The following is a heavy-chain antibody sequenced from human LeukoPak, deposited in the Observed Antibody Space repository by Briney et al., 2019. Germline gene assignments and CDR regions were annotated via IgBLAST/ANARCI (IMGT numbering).Heavy chain of an antibody. CDR1: GFTFSSYA. CDR3: ARETTTLDY. CDR2: FSYDGSSK. J-gene: IGHJ4*02. Sequence: PGRSLRLSCAASGFTFSSYAMHWVRQAPGKGLEWVTLFSYDGSSKYYADSVRGRFTISRDNSKNTLYLQMNSLRAEDTAVYYCARETTTLDYWGQGTLVTVSS. D-gene: IGHD1-26*01. V-gene: IGHV3-30-3*01.